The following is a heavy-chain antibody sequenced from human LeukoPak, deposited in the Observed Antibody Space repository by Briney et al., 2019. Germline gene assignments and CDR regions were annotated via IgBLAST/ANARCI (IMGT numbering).Heavy chain of an antibody. CDR1: SGSTSSYY. Sequence: SETLSLTCTVSSGSTSSYYWSWIRQPAGKGLEWIGRIYTSGSTNYNPSLKSRVTMSVDTSKNQFSLKLSSVTAADTAVYYCASQLIYGSGSYRFDPWGQGTLVTVSS. D-gene: IGHD3-10*01. V-gene: IGHV4-4*07. CDR3: ASQLIYGSGSYRFDP. CDR2: IYTSGST. J-gene: IGHJ5*02.